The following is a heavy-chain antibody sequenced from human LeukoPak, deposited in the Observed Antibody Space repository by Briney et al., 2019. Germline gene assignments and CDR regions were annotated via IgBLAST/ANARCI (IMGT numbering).Heavy chain of an antibody. J-gene: IGHJ5*02. CDR3: ARDRDFWSGYGLDP. D-gene: IGHD3-3*01. V-gene: IGHV4-59*01. CDR2: IYYSGST. Sequence: SSETLSLTXAVYGGSFSGYYWSWIRQPPGKGLEGIGYIYYSGSTNYKPSLRSRVNISLDSSKNRSSLKLSSVTAADTAVYYCARDRDFWSGYGLDPWGQGTLVTVSS. CDR1: GGSFSGYY.